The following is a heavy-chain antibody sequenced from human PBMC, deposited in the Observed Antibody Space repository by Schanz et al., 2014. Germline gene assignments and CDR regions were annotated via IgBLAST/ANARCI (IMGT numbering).Heavy chain of an antibody. CDR1: GFTFSTHA. CDR3: AKSQGSSFDS. CDR2: ISSSSSTR. J-gene: IGHJ4*02. V-gene: IGHV3-23*01. Sequence: EVQLLESGGGLVQPGGSLRLSCAASGFTFSTHAMSWVRQAPGKGLEWVSYISSSSSTRYYADSVKGRFTISSDNSKSTLYLQMSSLRAEDTAVYYCAKSQGSSFDSWGQGTLVTVSS. D-gene: IGHD6-13*01.